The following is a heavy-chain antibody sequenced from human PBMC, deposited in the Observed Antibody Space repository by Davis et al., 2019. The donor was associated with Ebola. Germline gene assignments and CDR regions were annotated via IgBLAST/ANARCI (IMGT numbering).Heavy chain of an antibody. J-gene: IGHJ4*02. D-gene: IGHD3-22*01. CDR3: ARGRGHYESSGGDF. CDR1: GYTFNSYY. V-gene: IGHV1-46*02. Sequence: ASVKVSCKASGYTFNSYYIHWVRPAPGQGLEWMGIINPSGGSTTHAQKFQGRVTMTRDTSTRTVYMELSSLRSEDTAVYYCARGRGHYESSGGDFWGQGTLVTVSS. CDR2: INPSGGST.